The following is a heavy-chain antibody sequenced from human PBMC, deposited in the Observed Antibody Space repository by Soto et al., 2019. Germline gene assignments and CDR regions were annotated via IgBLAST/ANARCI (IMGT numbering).Heavy chain of an antibody. D-gene: IGHD1-26*01. J-gene: IGHJ5*02. V-gene: IGHV5-10-1*01. CDR1: GYTFTTFW. CDR2: IDTKDSRT. CDR3: ARLFCSTVTCDSWFDP. Sequence: GASLKISCTGFGYTFTTFWISWVRQMPGKGLEFMGRIDTKDSRTNYSPSLQGHGTISVDKSISTAYLQWDSLRASDTAMYDCARLFCSTVTCDSWFDPWGQGTLVTVSS.